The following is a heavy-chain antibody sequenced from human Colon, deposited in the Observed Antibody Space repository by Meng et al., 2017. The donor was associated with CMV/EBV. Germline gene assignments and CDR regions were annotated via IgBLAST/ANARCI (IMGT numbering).Heavy chain of an antibody. Sequence: SETLSLTCTVSGYSISSGYYWGWIRQPPGKGLEWIGYIYYSGSTNYNPSLKSRVTISVDTSKNQFSLKLSSVTAADTAVYYCARVSGDFWSGEGWFDPWGQGTLVTVSS. V-gene: IGHV4-61*01. J-gene: IGHJ5*02. CDR1: GYSISSGYY. D-gene: IGHD3-3*01. CDR2: IYYSGST. CDR3: ARVSGDFWSGEGWFDP.